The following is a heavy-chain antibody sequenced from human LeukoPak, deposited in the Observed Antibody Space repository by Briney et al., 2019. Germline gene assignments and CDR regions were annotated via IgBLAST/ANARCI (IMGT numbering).Heavy chain of an antibody. V-gene: IGHV4-38-2*01. J-gene: IGHJ5*02. CDR2: IYHSGST. Sequence: SETLSLTCGVSGYSISSGYYWGWIRQPPGKGLEWIGNIYHSGSTYYNASLKSRLTISVDTSKSQFSLKLSSVTAADTAIYFCARVTTNYFDPWGQGTLVTVSS. D-gene: IGHD4-11*01. CDR3: ARVTTNYFDP. CDR1: GYSISSGYY.